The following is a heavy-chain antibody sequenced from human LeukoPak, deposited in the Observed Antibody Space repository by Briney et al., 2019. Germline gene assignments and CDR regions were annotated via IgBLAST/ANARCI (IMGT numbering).Heavy chain of an antibody. CDR3: ARRGCIGGSCYAY. CDR1: GYRFTNYW. Sequence: GESLKISCKGSGYRFTNYWIGWVRQMPGKGLEWMGIIYPGDSDTRYSPSFQGQVTMSADKSISTAFLQWSSLEASDTAMYYCARRGCIGGSCYAYWGQGTLVTVSS. D-gene: IGHD2-15*01. J-gene: IGHJ4*02. CDR2: IYPGDSDT. V-gene: IGHV5-51*01.